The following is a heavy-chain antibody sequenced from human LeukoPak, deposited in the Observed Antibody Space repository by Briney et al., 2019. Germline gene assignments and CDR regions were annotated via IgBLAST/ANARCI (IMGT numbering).Heavy chain of an antibody. Sequence: GGTLRLSCAASGFTFSSYSMNWVRQAPGKGLEWVSTISDSGTNAYYADSVNGLITLSRDNSKNTLYVQRTRTRADGTAVYYRAKAVGVLVSSSWY. CDR3: AKAVGVLVSSSWY. CDR2: ISDSGTNA. D-gene: IGHD2-2*01. V-gene: IGHV3-23*01. J-gene: IGHJ2*01. CDR1: GFTFSSYS.